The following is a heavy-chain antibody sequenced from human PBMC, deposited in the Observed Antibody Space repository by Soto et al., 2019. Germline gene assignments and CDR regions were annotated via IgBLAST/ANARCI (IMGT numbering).Heavy chain of an antibody. J-gene: IGHJ4*02. CDR2: MNPNSGNT. CDR1: GYTFTSYD. Sequence: ASVKVSCKASGYTFTSYDINWVRQATGQGLEWMGWMNPNSGNTGYAQKFQGRVTMTRNTSISTAYMELSSLRSEDTAVYYCARAGRTYDFWSGLRHFDYWGQGTLGTVSS. V-gene: IGHV1-8*01. CDR3: ARAGRTYDFWSGLRHFDY. D-gene: IGHD3-3*01.